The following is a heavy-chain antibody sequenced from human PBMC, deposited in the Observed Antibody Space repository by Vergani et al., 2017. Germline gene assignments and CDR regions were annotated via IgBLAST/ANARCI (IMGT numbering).Heavy chain of an antibody. D-gene: IGHD2-15*01. Sequence: EVQLVESGGGLVQPGGSLRLSCAASGFTFSSYDMHWVRQATGKGLEWVSAIGTAGDPYYPGSVKGRFTISRENAKNSLYLQMNSLRAGDTAVYYCARGSLRAARDAFDIWGQGTMVTVSS. CDR1: GFTFSSYD. CDR3: ARGSLRAARDAFDI. V-gene: IGHV3-13*05. J-gene: IGHJ3*02. CDR2: IGTAGDP.